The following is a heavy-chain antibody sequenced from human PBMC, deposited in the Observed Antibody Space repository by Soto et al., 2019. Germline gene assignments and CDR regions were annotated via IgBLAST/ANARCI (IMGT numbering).Heavy chain of an antibody. J-gene: IGHJ4*02. CDR1: GYTFTNFD. CDR2: MSPNSENK. D-gene: IGHD5-18*01. Sequence: QVHLVQSGAEVKKPGASVKVSCKTSGYTFTNFDVNWVRQAAGQGLEWMGWMSPNSENKGYAQRFQGRVSMTRDTSITTAYMELSGLRSEDTAVYYCVRPGGSGRDYTAFDYWGQGTLVTVSS. CDR3: VRPGGSGRDYTAFDY. V-gene: IGHV1-8*01.